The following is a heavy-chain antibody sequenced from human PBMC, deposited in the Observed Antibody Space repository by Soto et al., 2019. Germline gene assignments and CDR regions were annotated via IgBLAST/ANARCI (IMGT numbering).Heavy chain of an antibody. D-gene: IGHD1-1*01. CDR2: IMPIFGTA. CDR1: GGTFKSYA. CDR3: ANWRDTRPQLGNYYDGMLL. V-gene: IGHV1-69*13. Sequence: SVKVSCKASGGTFKSYAISWVRQAPGQGLEWLRGIMPIFGTADYAQKFQGTVTITPDESPSTTYMEMSSLRSEDTGAYYCANWRDTRPQLGNYYDGMLLWDQATTVAV. J-gene: IGHJ6*02.